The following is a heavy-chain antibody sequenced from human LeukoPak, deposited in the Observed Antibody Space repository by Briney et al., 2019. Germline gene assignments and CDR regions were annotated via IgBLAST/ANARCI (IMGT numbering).Heavy chain of an antibody. CDR2: ISSSGNTI. Sequence: GGSLRLSCAASEFTFTSYELNWVRQAPGKGLEWVSYISSSGNTISYADSVKGRFTISRDNAKNSLYLQVIGLRAEDTAVYYCARGPSIAARYDAFDIWGQGTMVTVSS. CDR3: ARGPSIAARYDAFDI. D-gene: IGHD6-6*01. J-gene: IGHJ3*02. V-gene: IGHV3-48*03. CDR1: EFTFTSYE.